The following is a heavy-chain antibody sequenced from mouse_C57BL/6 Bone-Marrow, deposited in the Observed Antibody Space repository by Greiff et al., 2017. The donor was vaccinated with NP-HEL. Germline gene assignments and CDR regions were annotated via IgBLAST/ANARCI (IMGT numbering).Heavy chain of an antibody. Sequence: VQLQQPGAELVKPGASVKLSCTASGFNIKDYYMHWVKQRTEHGLEWIGRIYPGDGDTKYAPKFKGKATITADTSSNTAYLQLSSLTSEDTAVYYWASHDYGSSNDYFDYWGQGTTLTVSS. CDR2: IYPGDGDT. CDR3: ASHDYGSSNDYFDY. V-gene: IGHV14-2*01. D-gene: IGHD1-1*01. CDR1: GFNIKDYY. J-gene: IGHJ2*01.